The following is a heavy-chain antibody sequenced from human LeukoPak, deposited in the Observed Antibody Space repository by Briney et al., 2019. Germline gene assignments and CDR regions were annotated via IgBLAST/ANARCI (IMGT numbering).Heavy chain of an antibody. Sequence: GGSLRLSCAASRFTFSSYAMHWVRQAPGKGLEWVSGISWNSGSIGYADSVKGRFTISRDNAKNSLYLQMNSLRAEDTALYYCSREGYCSGGSCSGAFDIWGQGTMVTVSS. D-gene: IGHD2-15*01. V-gene: IGHV3-9*01. CDR1: RFTFSSYA. J-gene: IGHJ3*02. CDR3: SREGYCSGGSCSGAFDI. CDR2: ISWNSGSI.